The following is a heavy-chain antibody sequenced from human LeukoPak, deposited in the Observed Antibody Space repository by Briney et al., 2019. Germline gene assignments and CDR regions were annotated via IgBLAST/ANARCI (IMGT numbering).Heavy chain of an antibody. CDR1: GGSISSSIYY. CDR2: IYYNANT. J-gene: IGHJ4*02. Sequence: PSETLSLTCTVSGGSISSSIYYWGWIRQPPGKGLEWIGSIYYNANTYYNPSLKSRITISVDTSKNQFSLKLSSVTAADTAVYYCARYCGGDCYSGYYFDYWGQGTLVTVSS. V-gene: IGHV4-39*07. D-gene: IGHD2-21*01. CDR3: ARYCGGDCYSGYYFDY.